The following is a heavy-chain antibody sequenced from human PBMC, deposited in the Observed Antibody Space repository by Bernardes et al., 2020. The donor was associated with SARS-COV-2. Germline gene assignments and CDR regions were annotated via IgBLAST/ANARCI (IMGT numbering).Heavy chain of an antibody. CDR1: GGSISSYY. D-gene: IGHD3-22*01. V-gene: IGHV4-59*08. Sequence: LSLTCTVSGGSISSYYWSWIRQPPGKGLEWIGYIYYSGSTNYNPSLKSRVTISVDTSKNQFSLKLSSVTAADTAVYYCARHYYDSSGYYFDAFDIWGQGTMVTVSS. CDR3: ARHYYDSSGYYFDAFDI. J-gene: IGHJ3*02. CDR2: IYYSGST.